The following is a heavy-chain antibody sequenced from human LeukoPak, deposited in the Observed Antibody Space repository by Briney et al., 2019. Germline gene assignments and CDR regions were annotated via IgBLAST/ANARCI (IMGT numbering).Heavy chain of an antibody. CDR2: IYYSGST. CDR3: ARHHRSIFGVAHFDY. CDR1: GGSISSYY. Sequence: ETLSLTCTVSGGSISSYYWSWIRQPPGKGLEWIGYIYYSGSTNYNPSLKSRVTISVDTSKNQFSLKLSSVTAADTAVYYCARHHRSIFGVAHFDYWGQGTLVTVSS. D-gene: IGHD3-3*01. J-gene: IGHJ4*02. V-gene: IGHV4-59*08.